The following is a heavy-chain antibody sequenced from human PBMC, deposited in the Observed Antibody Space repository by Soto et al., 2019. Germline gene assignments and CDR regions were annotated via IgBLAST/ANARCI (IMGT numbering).Heavy chain of an antibody. J-gene: IGHJ6*02. CDR1: GGTFSSYA. Sequence: ASVKVSCKASGGTFSSYAISWVRQAPGQGLEWMGGIIPIFGTANYAQKFQGRVTITADESTSTAYMELSSLRSEDTAVYYCARDRRFLEWSPTPYYYYGMDVWGQGTTVTVSS. CDR3: ARDRRFLEWSPTPYYYYGMDV. V-gene: IGHV1-69*13. CDR2: IIPIFGTA. D-gene: IGHD3-3*01.